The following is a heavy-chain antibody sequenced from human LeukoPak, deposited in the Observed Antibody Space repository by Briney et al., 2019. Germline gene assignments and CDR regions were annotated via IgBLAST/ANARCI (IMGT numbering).Heavy chain of an antibody. CDR3: ARVAGGRVAARPFDY. Sequence: GGSLRLSCAASGFTFADYGMGWVRQAPGKGLGWVAGINWNGGSTGYADSVKGGFTISRDNAKNSLYLQMNSLRAEDTALYHCARVAGGRVAARPFDYWGQGTLVTVSS. V-gene: IGHV3-20*01. CDR2: INWNGGST. D-gene: IGHD6-6*01. CDR1: GFTFADYG. J-gene: IGHJ4*02.